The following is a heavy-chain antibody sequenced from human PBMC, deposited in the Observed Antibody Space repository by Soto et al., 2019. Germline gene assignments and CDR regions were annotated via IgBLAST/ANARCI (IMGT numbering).Heavy chain of an antibody. CDR3: AKDRGYDILTGWNDY. D-gene: IGHD3-9*01. CDR2: ISWNSGSI. V-gene: IGHV3-9*01. CDR1: GDTFSSNA. Sequence: GGSLRLSCAASGDTFSSNAMSWIRQAPGKGLEWVSGISWNSGSIGYADSVKGRFTISRDNAKNSLYLQMNSLRAEDTALYYCAKDRGYDILTGWNDYWGQGTLVTVSS. J-gene: IGHJ4*02.